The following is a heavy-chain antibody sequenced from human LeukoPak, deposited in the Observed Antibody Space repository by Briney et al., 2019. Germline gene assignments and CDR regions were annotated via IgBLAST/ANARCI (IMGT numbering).Heavy chain of an antibody. V-gene: IGHV1-18*01. CDR2: ISPYYNNT. Sequence: ASVKVSCKASGYTFASYGISWVRQAPGQGLEWMGWISPYYNNTNYAQKFQGRVSMTTHTSTSTAYMELRSLRSDDTAVYFCTRNPVRLKPLFDIWGQGTVVTVSS. CDR3: TRNPVRLKPLFDI. CDR1: GYTFASYG. D-gene: IGHD3-10*01. J-gene: IGHJ3*02.